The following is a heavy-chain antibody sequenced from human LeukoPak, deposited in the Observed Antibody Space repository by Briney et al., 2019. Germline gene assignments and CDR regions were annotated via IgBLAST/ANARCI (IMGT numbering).Heavy chain of an antibody. CDR2: VSYDGNNK. Sequence: PGGSLRLSCAASGFTFSNSAVLWVRLAPGQGLEWVATVSYDGNNKYYADPVKGRFTISRDNSKNTLYLQMNSLRAEDTAMFYCARDLKYLYDGSNYWGQGTLVTVSS. CDR3: ARDLKYLYDGSNY. D-gene: IGHD3-22*01. CDR1: GFTFSNSA. V-gene: IGHV3-30*04. J-gene: IGHJ4*02.